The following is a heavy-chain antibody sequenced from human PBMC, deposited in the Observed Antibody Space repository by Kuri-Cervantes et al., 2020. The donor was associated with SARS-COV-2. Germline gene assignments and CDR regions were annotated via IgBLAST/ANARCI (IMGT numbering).Heavy chain of an antibody. Sequence: SLKISCAASGFTFDDYAMHWVRQAPGKGLEWVSGISWNSGSIGYADSVKGRFTISRDNAKNSLYLQMNSLRAEDTAVYYCARVMKDYDFWSGYSEYQNWFDPWGQGTLVTVSS. V-gene: IGHV3-9*01. J-gene: IGHJ5*02. CDR2: ISWNSGSI. CDR3: ARVMKDYDFWSGYSEYQNWFDP. CDR1: GFTFDDYA. D-gene: IGHD3-3*01.